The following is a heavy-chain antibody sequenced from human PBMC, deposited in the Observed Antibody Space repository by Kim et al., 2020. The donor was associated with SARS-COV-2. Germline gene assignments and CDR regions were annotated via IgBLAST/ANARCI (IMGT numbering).Heavy chain of an antibody. CDR3: AKDSPRSIFHYYYYYMDV. J-gene: IGHJ6*03. V-gene: IGHV3-23*01. Sequence: GGSLRLSCAASGFTFSSYAMSWVRQAPGKGLEWVSAISGSGGSTYYADSVKGRFTISRDNSKNTLYLQMNSLRAEDTAVYYCAKDSPRSIFHYYYYYMDVWGKGTTVTVSS. CDR1: GFTFSSYA. D-gene: IGHD3-9*01. CDR2: ISGSGGST.